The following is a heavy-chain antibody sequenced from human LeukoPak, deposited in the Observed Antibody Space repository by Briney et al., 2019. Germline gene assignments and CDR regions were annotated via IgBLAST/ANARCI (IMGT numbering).Heavy chain of an antibody. D-gene: IGHD2-2*01. J-gene: IGHJ6*02. CDR1: GGSINGYY. Sequence: SETLSLTCTVSGGSINGYYWTWIRLPPGKELEWIGYMYYSGSTNYNPSLKSRVTMSVDTSKNQFSLKLSSVTAADTAVYYCARLSQDIVVVPAEIYYYYGMDVWGQGTTVTVSS. V-gene: IGHV4-59*08. CDR3: ARLSQDIVVVPAEIYYYYGMDV. CDR2: MYYSGST.